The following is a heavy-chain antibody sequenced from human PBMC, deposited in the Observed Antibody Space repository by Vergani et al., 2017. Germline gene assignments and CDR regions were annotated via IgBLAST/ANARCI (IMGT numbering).Heavy chain of an antibody. CDR1: GFTFSSYG. D-gene: IGHD7-27*01. J-gene: IGHJ6*02. CDR3: AKDRAGDKESYYYYGMDV. V-gene: IGHV3-30*02. CDR2: IRYDGSNK. Sequence: QVQLVESGGGVVQPGGSLRLSCAASGFTFSSYGMHWVRQAPGKGLEWVAFIRYDGSNKYYADSVKGRFTISRDNSKNTLYLKMNSLRAEDTAVYYCAKDRAGDKESYYYYGMDVWVQGTTVTVS.